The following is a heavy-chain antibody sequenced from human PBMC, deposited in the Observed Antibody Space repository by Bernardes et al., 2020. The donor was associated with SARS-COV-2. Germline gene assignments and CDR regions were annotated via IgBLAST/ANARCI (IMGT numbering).Heavy chain of an antibody. D-gene: IGHD2-2*02. V-gene: IGHV3-23*01. CDR2: ISCSGGST. Sequence: GGSLRLSCAASGFTFSSYAMSWVRQAPGKGLEWVSAISCSGGSTYYADSVKGRFTISRDNSKNTLYLQMNSLRAEDTAVYYCASHSGPAAIRYYYGMDVWGQGTTVTVSS. CDR3: ASHSGPAAIRYYYGMDV. J-gene: IGHJ6*02. CDR1: GFTFSSYA.